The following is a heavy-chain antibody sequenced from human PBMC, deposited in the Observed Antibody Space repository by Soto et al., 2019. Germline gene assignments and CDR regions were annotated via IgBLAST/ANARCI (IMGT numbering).Heavy chain of an antibody. CDR2: IYHTKNT. J-gene: IGHJ6*02. Sequence: QLQLQESGSGLVKPSQTLSLTCTVSGVSISDGGYTWSWIRQPPGKGLEWIGYIYHTKNTYYSPSLKSRVTMSVDRSRNQFSLRLSSVTAADAALYYCVSTPGYCSGGSCYYGMDVWGQGTTVTVSS. V-gene: IGHV4-30-2*01. CDR1: GVSISDGGYT. CDR3: VSTPGYCSGGSCYYGMDV. D-gene: IGHD2-15*01.